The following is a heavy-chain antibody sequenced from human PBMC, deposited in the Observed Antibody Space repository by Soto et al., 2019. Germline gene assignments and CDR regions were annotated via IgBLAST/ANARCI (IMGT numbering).Heavy chain of an antibody. CDR3: ARDYDILTGYYIGVGSNWFDP. CDR2: ISSSSSTI. CDR1: GFTFSSYS. Sequence: GGSLRLSCAASGFTFSSYSMNWVRQAPGKGLEWVSYISSSSSTIYDADSVKGRSTIARDNAKNSQYLQMNSLRDEGTAVYYCARDYDILTGYYIGVGSNWFDPWGQGTLVTVSS. J-gene: IGHJ5*02. V-gene: IGHV3-48*02. D-gene: IGHD3-9*01.